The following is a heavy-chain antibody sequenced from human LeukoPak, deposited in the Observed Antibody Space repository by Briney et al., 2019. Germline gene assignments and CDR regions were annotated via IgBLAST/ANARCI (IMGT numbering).Heavy chain of an antibody. J-gene: IGHJ3*02. CDR1: GYTFTSYG. V-gene: IGHV1-18*01. D-gene: IGHD3-22*01. CDR3: ARDSVGAGSYYYDSGTNSDAFDI. CDR2: ISAYNDNT. Sequence: ASVKVSCKASGYTFTSYGISWVRQAPGQGLEWMGWISAYNDNTNYAQKLQGRVTMTTDTSTSTAYMKLRSLRSDGTAVYYCARDSVGAGSYYYDSGTNSDAFDIWGQGTMVTASS.